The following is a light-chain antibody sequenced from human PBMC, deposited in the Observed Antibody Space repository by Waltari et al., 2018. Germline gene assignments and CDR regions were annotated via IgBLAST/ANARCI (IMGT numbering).Light chain of an antibody. J-gene: IGKJ2*01. V-gene: IGKV1-5*03. Sequence: DIQMTQSPPTLSASVGDRITITCRASQSIDTWLAWYPQKPGKAPKFRIYKSSILGRGVPSRFAGSGSGTEFTLTINGLQPDDFATYYCQQYETESYTFGQGTKV. CDR2: KSS. CDR1: QSIDTW. CDR3: QQYETESYT.